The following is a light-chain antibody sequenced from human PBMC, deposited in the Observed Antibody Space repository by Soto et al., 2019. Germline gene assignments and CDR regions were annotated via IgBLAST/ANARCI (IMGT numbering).Light chain of an antibody. J-gene: IGLJ3*02. CDR2: EVT. Sequence: QSVLTQPASVTGSPGQSITISCTGTTSDVGGYDRVSWFQQYPGTAPKLMIYEVTNRPSGVSDCFSGSKSVNTASLTISGLQPEYEADYYCSSYTIKNNWVFVGGTKLTVL. V-gene: IGLV2-14*01. CDR1: TSDVGGYDR. CDR3: SSYTIKNNWV.